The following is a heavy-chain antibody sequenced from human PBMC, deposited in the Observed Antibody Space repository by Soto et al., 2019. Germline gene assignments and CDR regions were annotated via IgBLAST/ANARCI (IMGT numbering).Heavy chain of an antibody. V-gene: IGHV1-3*01. CDR1: GYTFTSYA. D-gene: IGHD3-22*01. J-gene: IGHJ3*01. CDR3: ARGSVNLDGFDY. Sequence: QVQLVQSGAEVKKPGASVKVSCKASGYTFTSYAMHWVRQAPGQRLEWMGWINAGNGNTKYSQKFQGRVTITRDTSASKAHIELRNLRTEGPAFYYCARGSVNLDGFDYWGQGTMVTVSS. CDR2: INAGNGNT.